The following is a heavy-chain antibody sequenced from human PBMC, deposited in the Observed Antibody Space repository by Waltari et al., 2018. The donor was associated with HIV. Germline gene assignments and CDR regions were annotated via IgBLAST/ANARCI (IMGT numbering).Heavy chain of an antibody. CDR1: GGHVKCFA. Sequence: QVHLAQSGAEVKKPGSSVMVSCKASGGHVKCFAISGVRQAPGQGLEWMGGIIPIYGAAEYTQKFQGRVTFTAEESTSTAYMELSSLRFEDTAVYYCARDVDNNGVDVWGQGTTVTVSS. J-gene: IGHJ6*02. CDR3: ARDVDNNGVDV. CDR2: IIPIYGAA. V-gene: IGHV1-69*12. D-gene: IGHD5-12*01.